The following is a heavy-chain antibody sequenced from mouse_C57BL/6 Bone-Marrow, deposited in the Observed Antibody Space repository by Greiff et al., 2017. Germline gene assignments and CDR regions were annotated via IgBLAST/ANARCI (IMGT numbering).Heavy chain of an antibody. CDR2: IDPETGGT. J-gene: IGHJ4*01. CDR3: TRSPNSNYVPMDY. D-gene: IGHD2-5*01. Sequence: QVQLQQSGAELVRPGASVTLSCKASGYTFTDYEMHWVKQTPVHGLEWIGAIDPETGGTAYNQKFKGKAILTADKSSSTAYMELRSLASEDSAVYYCTRSPNSNYVPMDYWGQGTSVTVSS. CDR1: GYTFTDYE. V-gene: IGHV1-15*01.